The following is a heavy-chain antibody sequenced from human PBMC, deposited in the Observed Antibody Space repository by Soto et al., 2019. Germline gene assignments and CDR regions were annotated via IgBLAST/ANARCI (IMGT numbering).Heavy chain of an antibody. CDR1: GYTFTNHG. D-gene: IGHD6-19*01. J-gene: IGHJ4*02. Sequence: QVQLVQSGAEVKKPGASVKVSCTASGYTFTNHGITWVRQAPGQGREWMGWISTFNGNTNYAQKFQRRVTMTTDTSTNTAYMELRSLGSDDTVVYYCARLTGYSSGWFDFWGQGTLVTVSS. CDR3: ARLTGYSSGWFDF. V-gene: IGHV1-18*04. CDR2: ISTFNGNT.